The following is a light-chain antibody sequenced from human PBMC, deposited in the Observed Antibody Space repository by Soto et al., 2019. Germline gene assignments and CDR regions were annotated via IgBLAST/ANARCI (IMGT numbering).Light chain of an antibody. CDR2: GAS. CDR3: QQRSNWPPTWT. J-gene: IGKJ5*01. Sequence: ETVMTQSPATLSVSPGERATLSCRASQSVSTNLAWYQHKPGQAPRLLISGASTRATGIPARFSGSGSGTDFTLTIRRLETEHFAVYYCQQRSNWPPTWTFGQGTRLENK. CDR1: QSVSTN. V-gene: IGKV3D-15*01.